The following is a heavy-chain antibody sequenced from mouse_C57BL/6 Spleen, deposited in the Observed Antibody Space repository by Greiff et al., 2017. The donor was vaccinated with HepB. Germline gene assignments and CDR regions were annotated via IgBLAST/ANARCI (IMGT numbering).Heavy chain of an antibody. CDR1: GYTFTSYW. Sequence: VQLQQPGAELVRPGSSVKLSCKASGYTFTSYWMHWVKQRPIQGLEWIGNIDPSDSETYYNQKFKDKATLTVDKSSSTAYMQLSSLTSEDSAVYYCARRHFDVWGTGTTVTVSS. CDR3: ARRHFDV. J-gene: IGHJ1*03. V-gene: IGHV1-52*01. CDR2: IDPSDSET.